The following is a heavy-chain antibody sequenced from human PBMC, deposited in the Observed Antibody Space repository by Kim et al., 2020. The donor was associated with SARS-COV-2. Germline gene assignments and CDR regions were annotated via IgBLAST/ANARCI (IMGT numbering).Heavy chain of an antibody. CDR3: STAWKSVWLFDY. J-gene: IGHJ4*02. D-gene: IGHD5-12*01. V-gene: IGHV3-49*02. Sequence: EYAASVKGRFTISRDDSKSIAYLQMNSLKTEDTAVYYCSTAWKSVWLFDYWGQGTLVTVSS.